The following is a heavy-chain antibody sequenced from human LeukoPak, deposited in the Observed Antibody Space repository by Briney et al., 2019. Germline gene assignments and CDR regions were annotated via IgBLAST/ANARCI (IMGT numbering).Heavy chain of an antibody. V-gene: IGHV4-61*02. CDR2: IYTSGST. CDR3: ARVDYYDSSGYHDYYYYMDV. CDR1: GGSISSGSYY. Sequence: SETLSLTCTVSGGSISSGSYYWSWIRQPAGKGLEWIGRIYTSGSTNYNPSLKSRVTISVDTSKNQFSLKLSSATAADTAVYYCARVDYYDSSGYHDYYYYMDVWGKGTTVTVSS. J-gene: IGHJ6*03. D-gene: IGHD3-22*01.